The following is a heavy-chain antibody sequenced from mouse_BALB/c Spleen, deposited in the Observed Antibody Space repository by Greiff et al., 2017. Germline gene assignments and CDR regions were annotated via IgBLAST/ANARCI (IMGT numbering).Heavy chain of an antibody. V-gene: IGHV5-6*01. CDR3: ARPDYYGSTTYAMDY. CDR2: ISSGGSYT. D-gene: IGHD1-1*01. Sequence: EVQGVESGGDLVKPGGSLKLSCAASGFTFSSYGMSWVRQTPDKRLEWVATISSGGSYTYYPDSVKGRFTISRDNAKNTLYLQMSSLKSEDTAMYYCARPDYYGSTTYAMDYWGQGTSVTVSS. CDR1: GFTFSSYG. J-gene: IGHJ4*01.